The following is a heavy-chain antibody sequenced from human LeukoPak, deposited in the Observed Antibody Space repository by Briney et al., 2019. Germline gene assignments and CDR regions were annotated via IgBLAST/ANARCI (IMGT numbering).Heavy chain of an antibody. CDR1: GFTFSDYY. CDR2: ISTGSSII. Sequence: PGGSLRLSCAASGFTFSDYYMSWIRQAPGKGLEWVSYISTGSSIINYADSVKGRFTISRDNAKNSLYLQMNSLRAEDTAVYYCARVPRGYCSGGSCYLFDYWGQGTLVTVSS. CDR3: ARVPRGYCSGGSCYLFDY. J-gene: IGHJ4*02. D-gene: IGHD2-15*01. V-gene: IGHV3-11*06.